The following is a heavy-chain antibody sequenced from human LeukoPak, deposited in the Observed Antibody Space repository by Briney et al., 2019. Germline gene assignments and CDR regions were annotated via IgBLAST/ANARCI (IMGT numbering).Heavy chain of an antibody. Sequence: PGGSLRLSCAASGFTFDDYAMHWVRQAPGKGLEWVSLISWDGGSTYYADSVKGRFTISRDNSKNSLYLQMNSLRAEDTAVYYCAKVPQQDDYHYYYMDVWGKGTTVTISS. D-gene: IGHD6-13*01. CDR3: AKVPQQDDYHYYYMDV. J-gene: IGHJ6*03. V-gene: IGHV3-43D*03. CDR1: GFTFDDYA. CDR2: ISWDGGST.